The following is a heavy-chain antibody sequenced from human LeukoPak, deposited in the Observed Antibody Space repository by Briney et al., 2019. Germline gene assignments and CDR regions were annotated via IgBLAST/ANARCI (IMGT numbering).Heavy chain of an antibody. V-gene: IGHV3-64*01. Sequence: GGSLRLSCAASGFTLSSYAMHWVRQAPGKGLEYVSAISSNGDSTYYANSVKGRFTISRDNSKNTLYHQMGSLRVEDMAVYYCASFYGYWGQGTLVTVSS. J-gene: IGHJ4*02. CDR3: ASFYGY. D-gene: IGHD3-16*01. CDR2: ISSNGDST. CDR1: GFTLSSYA.